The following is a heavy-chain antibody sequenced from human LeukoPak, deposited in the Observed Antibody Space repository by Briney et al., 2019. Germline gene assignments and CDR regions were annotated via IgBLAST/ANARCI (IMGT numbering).Heavy chain of an antibody. CDR2: IWHDGSNK. CDR3: ASRGDYYDSSGYQRFDY. CDR1: GFTFSSYG. D-gene: IGHD3-22*01. J-gene: IGHJ4*02. Sequence: GGSLRLSCAASGFTFSSYGMHWVRQAPGKGLEWVAVIWHDGSNKYYADSVKGRFTISRDISKNTLYLQMNSLRAEDTAVYYCASRGDYYDSSGYQRFDYWGQGTLVTVSS. V-gene: IGHV3-33*01.